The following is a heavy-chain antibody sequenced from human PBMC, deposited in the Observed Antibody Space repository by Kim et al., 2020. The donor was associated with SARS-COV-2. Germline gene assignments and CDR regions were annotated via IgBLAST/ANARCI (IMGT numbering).Heavy chain of an antibody. Sequence: GGTELGQQCQGRVTMTRDTSINTVYMELSSLTSEDTAVYYCARVDYSYMDVWGTGTSVTVSS. CDR2: GGT. V-gene: IGHV1-2*02. CDR3: ARVDYSYMDV. J-gene: IGHJ6*03.